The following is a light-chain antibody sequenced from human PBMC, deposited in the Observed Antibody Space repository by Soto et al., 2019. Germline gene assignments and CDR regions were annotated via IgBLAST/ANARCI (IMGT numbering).Light chain of an antibody. Sequence: IQMTQSPSTLSASLGDTVTITCGASQSINRWLAWYQQRPGEAPKLLIYDASSLQSVVPSGFSDCGSGTEFTLTFSSLQPDDFAPYYCQQYNSFSSWTFGQGTKV. V-gene: IGKV1-5*01. CDR2: DAS. CDR1: QSINRW. CDR3: QQYNSFSSWT. J-gene: IGKJ1*01.